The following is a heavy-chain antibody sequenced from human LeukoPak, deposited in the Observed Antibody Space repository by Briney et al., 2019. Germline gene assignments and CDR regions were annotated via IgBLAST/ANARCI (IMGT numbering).Heavy chain of an antibody. CDR3: ARVSTVYSSSSEFDY. Sequence: ASVKVSCKASGYTFTGYYMHWVRQAPGQGLEWMGWINPNSGGTNYAQKFQGRVTMTRDTSISTAYMELSRLRSDDTAVYYCARVSTVYSSSSEFDYWGQGTLVTVSS. D-gene: IGHD6-6*01. V-gene: IGHV1-2*02. J-gene: IGHJ4*02. CDR2: INPNSGGT. CDR1: GYTFTGYY.